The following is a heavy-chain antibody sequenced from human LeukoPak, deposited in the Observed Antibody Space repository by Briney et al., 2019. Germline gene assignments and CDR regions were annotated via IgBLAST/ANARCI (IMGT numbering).Heavy chain of an antibody. D-gene: IGHD6-6*01. V-gene: IGHV3-23*01. CDR2: ISGSGGST. CDR3: AKAPPSLPSTIAARPIHYYYYYGMDV. Sequence: GGSLRLSCAASGFTFSSYAMSWVRQAPGKGLEWVSAISGSGGSTYYADSVKGRFTISRDNSKNTLYLQMNSLRAEDTAVYYCAKAPPSLPSTIAARPIHYYYYYGMDVWGQGTTVTVSS. J-gene: IGHJ6*02. CDR1: GFTFSSYA.